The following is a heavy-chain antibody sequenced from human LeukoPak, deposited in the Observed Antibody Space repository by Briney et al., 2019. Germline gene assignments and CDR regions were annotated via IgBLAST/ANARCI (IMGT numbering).Heavy chain of an antibody. V-gene: IGHV3-53*01. CDR2: IYSGGST. J-gene: IGHJ5*02. CDR3: ARGVYGSGSNNWFDP. CDR1: GFTLSSNY. D-gene: IGHD3-10*01. Sequence: GGSLRLSCAASGFTLSSNYMSWVRQAPGKGLEWVSVIYSGGSTYYADSVKGRFTISRDNSKNTLYLQMNSLRAEDTAVYYCARGVYGSGSNNWFDPWGQGTLVTVSS.